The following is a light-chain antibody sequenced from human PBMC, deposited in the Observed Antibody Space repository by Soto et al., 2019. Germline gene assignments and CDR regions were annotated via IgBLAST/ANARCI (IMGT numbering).Light chain of an antibody. V-gene: IGKV1-39*01. CDR3: QQSFSAPRT. CDR1: ETIIDY. Sequence: DIQMSQSPSSLSASVGDSVTITCRASETIIDYLNWYQQQPGEAPKLLIFSASSLHSGVPSRFRGSGSGTHLTLTICSLQPEDFATYFCQQSFSAPRTFGQGTKLQAK. CDR2: SAS. J-gene: IGKJ2*01.